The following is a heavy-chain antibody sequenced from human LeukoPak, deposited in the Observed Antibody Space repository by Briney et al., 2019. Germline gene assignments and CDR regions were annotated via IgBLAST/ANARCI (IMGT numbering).Heavy chain of an antibody. CDR3: AKDRSSSWYEKAFDI. J-gene: IGHJ3*02. V-gene: IGHV3-23*01. CDR1: GFTFTSYA. CDR2: LSGSGGTT. Sequence: PGGSLRLSWAASGFTFTSYAMSWVRQAPGKGLEWVSALSGSGGTTYYADSVKGRFTISRDTSKNTLYLQMNSLRAEDTAVYYCAKDRSSSWYEKAFDIWGQGIVVTVSS. D-gene: IGHD6-13*01.